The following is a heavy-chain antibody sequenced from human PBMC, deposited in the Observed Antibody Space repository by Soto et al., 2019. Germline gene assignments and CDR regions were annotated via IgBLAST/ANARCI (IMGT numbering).Heavy chain of an antibody. CDR3: ARAPMKYYDFWSGYRFDY. CDR2: MNPNSGNT. J-gene: IGHJ4*02. V-gene: IGHV1-8*01. CDR1: GYAFTSYD. Sequence: VSVKVSCKASGYAFTSYDINWVRQATGQGHEWIGWMNPNSGNTGYAQKFQGRVTMTRNTSISTAYMELSSLRSEDTAVYYCARAPMKYYDFWSGYRFDYWGQGTLVTVSS. D-gene: IGHD3-3*01.